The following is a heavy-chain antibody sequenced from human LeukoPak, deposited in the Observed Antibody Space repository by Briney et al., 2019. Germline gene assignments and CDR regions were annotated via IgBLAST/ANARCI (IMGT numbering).Heavy chain of an antibody. V-gene: IGHV1-24*01. J-gene: IGHJ5*02. CDR1: GYTLTELS. CDR3: ATDIDCSSTSCYSGFDP. Sequence: ASVKVSCKVSGYTLTELSMHWVRQAPGKGPEWMGGFDPEDGETIYAQKFQGRVTMTEDTSTDTAYMELSSLRSEDTAVYYCATDIDCSSTSCYSGFDPWGQGTLVTVSS. CDR2: FDPEDGET. D-gene: IGHD2-2*02.